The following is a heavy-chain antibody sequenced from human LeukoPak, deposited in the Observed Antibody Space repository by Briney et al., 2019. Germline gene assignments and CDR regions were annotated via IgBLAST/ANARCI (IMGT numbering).Heavy chain of an antibody. CDR1: GYTFTGYY. D-gene: IGHD3-22*01. CDR3: AGRYYYDSSGYYSGFDY. Sequence: GASVKVSCKASGYTFTGYYMHWVRQAPGQGLEWMGWINPNSGGTNYAQKFQGRVTMTRDTSISTAYMELSRLRSDDTAVYYCAGRYYYDSSGYYSGFDYWGQGTLVTVSS. CDR2: INPNSGGT. J-gene: IGHJ4*02. V-gene: IGHV1-2*02.